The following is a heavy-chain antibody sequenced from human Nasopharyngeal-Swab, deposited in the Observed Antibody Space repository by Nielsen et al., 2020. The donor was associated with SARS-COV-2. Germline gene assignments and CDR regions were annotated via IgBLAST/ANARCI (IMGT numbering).Heavy chain of an antibody. V-gene: IGHV4-59*08. D-gene: IGHD3-9*01. CDR1: GGSISFYY. CDR3: ARHPPLSGFDY. CDR2: ISNSGSG. J-gene: IGHJ4*02. Sequence: SETLSLTCTVSGGSISFYYWSWIRQPPGKGLEWIGYISNSGSGNSNPSLKSRVTISVDTSKNHFSLTLSSVTAADTAVYYCARHPPLSGFDYWGQGTLVTVPS.